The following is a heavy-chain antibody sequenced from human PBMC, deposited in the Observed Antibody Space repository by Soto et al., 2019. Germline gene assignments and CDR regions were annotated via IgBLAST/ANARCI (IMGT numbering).Heavy chain of an antibody. CDR2: IVVGSGNT. V-gene: IGHV1-58*01. Sequence: QMQLVQSGPEVKKPGTSVKVSCKASGFTFTSSAVQWVRQARGQRLEWIGWIVVGSGNTNYAQTFQERVTITRDMSTSTAYMELSSLRSEDTAVYYWAEGKGLRSGQYWGQGTLVIVSS. J-gene: IGHJ4*02. D-gene: IGHD2-15*01. CDR3: AEGKGLRSGQY. CDR1: GFTFTSSA.